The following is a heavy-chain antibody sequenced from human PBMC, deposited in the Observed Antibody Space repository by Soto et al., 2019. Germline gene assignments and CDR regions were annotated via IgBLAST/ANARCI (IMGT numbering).Heavy chain of an antibody. D-gene: IGHD3-9*01. CDR3: ASHQLGYFDWLAPLDI. V-gene: IGHV3-33*01. J-gene: IGHJ3*02. Sequence: GGSLRLSCAASGFTFSSYGMHWFRQAPGKGLEWVAVIWYDGSNKYYADSVKGRFTISRDNSKNTLYLQMNSLRAEDTAVYYCASHQLGYFDWLAPLDIWGQGTMVTVSS. CDR2: IWYDGSNK. CDR1: GFTFSSYG.